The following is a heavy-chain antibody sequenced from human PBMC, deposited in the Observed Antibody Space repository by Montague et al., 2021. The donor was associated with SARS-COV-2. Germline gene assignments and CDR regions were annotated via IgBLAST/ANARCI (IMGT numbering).Heavy chain of an antibody. CDR3: AKGEVRYCISTSCYFVY. Sequence: SLRLSCAASGFTFNTYTMTWVRQAPGKGLEWVSSISGGGDITYYADSVQGRFTISRDNSKNTLYLQMNSLRAEDTALYFCAKGEVRYCISTSCYFVYWGQGTLVTVSS. D-gene: IGHD2-2*01. J-gene: IGHJ4*02. V-gene: IGHV3-23*01. CDR2: ISGGGDIT. CDR1: GFTFNTYT.